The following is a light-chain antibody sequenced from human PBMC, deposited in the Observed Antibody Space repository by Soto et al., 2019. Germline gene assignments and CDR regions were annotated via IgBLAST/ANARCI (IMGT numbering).Light chain of an antibody. V-gene: IGLV1-40*01. CDR2: GNS. J-gene: IGLJ2*01. CDR1: SSNIGAGYD. Sequence: QSVLTQPPSVSGAPGQRVTISCTGRSSNIGAGYDVHWYQQLPGTAPKLLIYGNSNRPSGVPDRFSGSKSGTSASLAITGLQAEDEADYYCHTYDSSLSGYVVFGGGTKLTVL. CDR3: HTYDSSLSGYVV.